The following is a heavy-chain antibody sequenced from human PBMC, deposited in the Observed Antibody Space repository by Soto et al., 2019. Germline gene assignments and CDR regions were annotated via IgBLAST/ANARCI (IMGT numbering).Heavy chain of an antibody. V-gene: IGHV4-59*01. CDR2: IYNSGST. Sequence: PSETLSLTCTVSGGSISSYYWSWIRQPPGKGLEWIGYIYNSGSTNYNPSLKSRVTISVDTPKNQFSLKLSSVTAADTAVYYCARLRGGRYFDYWGQGTLVTVSS. CDR3: ARLRGGRYFDY. J-gene: IGHJ4*02. CDR1: GGSISSYY.